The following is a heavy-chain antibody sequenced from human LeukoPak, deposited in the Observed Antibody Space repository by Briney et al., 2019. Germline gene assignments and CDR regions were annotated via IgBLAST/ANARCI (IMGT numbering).Heavy chain of an antibody. D-gene: IGHD3-10*01. V-gene: IGHV3-20*04. CDR2: IKSDGSTK. Sequence: GGSLRLSCAGSGFGFGDHGVSWVRQSPGKGLEWVAEIKSDGSTKNYADSVKGRFTISRDKAKKSRFLQMNSLRAEDTALYYCARHCEGQLLWLGELVIWGQGSLVTVSS. J-gene: IGHJ3*02. CDR1: GFGFGDHG. CDR3: ARHCEGQLLWLGELVI.